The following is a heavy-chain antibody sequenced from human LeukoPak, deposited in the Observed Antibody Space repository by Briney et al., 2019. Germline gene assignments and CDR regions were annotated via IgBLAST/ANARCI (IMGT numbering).Heavy chain of an antibody. J-gene: IGHJ5*02. CDR3: AKGGSSWYNWFDP. CDR2: IYSSGST. Sequence: KPSETLSLTCTVSGGSISSYYWSWIRQSAGKGLEWIGRIYSSGSTNYNPSLKSRVTMSIDTSKNQFSLNLSSVTAADTAMYYCAKGGSSWYNWFDPWGQGTLVTVFS. CDR1: GGSISSYY. D-gene: IGHD6-13*01. V-gene: IGHV4-4*07.